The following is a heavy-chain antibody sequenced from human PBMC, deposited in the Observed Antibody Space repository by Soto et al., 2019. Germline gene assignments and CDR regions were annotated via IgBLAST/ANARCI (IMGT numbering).Heavy chain of an antibody. CDR3: ARDKHDYFNRGIGFDT. CDR1: GDSVSTNGAA. V-gene: IGHV6-1*02. Sequence: QVQLQQSGPGLVKPSQTLSLTCAISGDSVSTNGAAWNWIRQSPSRGLEWLGRTYYRSKWYNDYAVSVKSRITINPDTSKSQFSLQLNSVTPEDTAVYYCARDKHDYFNRGIGFDTWGQGILVTVSS. CDR2: TYYRSKWYN. J-gene: IGHJ5*02. D-gene: IGHD4-17*01.